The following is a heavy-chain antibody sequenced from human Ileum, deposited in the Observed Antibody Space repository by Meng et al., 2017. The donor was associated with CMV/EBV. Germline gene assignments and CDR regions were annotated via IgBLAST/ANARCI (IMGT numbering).Heavy chain of an antibody. J-gene: IGHJ5*02. CDR1: GGSVSSSSYF. CDR2: IYYSGST. Sequence: LTGTGSGGSVSSSSYFWSWIRQPPGKGLEWIGYIYYSGSTSYNPSLKSRVTISIDTSNNQLSLKLSSVTAADTAVYYCARGWGWFDPWGQGTLVTVSS. CDR3: ARGWGWFDP. V-gene: IGHV4-61*01. D-gene: IGHD3-16*01.